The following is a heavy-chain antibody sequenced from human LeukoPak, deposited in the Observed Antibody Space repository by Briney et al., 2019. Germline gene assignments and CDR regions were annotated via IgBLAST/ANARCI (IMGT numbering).Heavy chain of an antibody. V-gene: IGHV4-30-4*01. CDR1: GGSISSGDYY. CDR2: IYYSGST. Sequence: SETLSLTCTVSGGSISSGDYYWSWIRQPPGKGLEWIGYIYYSGSTYYNPSLKSRVTISVDTSKNQFSLKLSSVTAADTAVYYCARGGDIVVVPAAPHYYGTDVWGKGTTVTVSS. CDR3: ARGGDIVVVPAAPHYYGTDV. J-gene: IGHJ6*04. D-gene: IGHD2-2*01.